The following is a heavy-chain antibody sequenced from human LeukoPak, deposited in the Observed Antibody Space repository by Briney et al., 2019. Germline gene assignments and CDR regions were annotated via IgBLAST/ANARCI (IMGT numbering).Heavy chain of an antibody. CDR2: INPNSGDT. J-gene: IGHJ3*02. D-gene: IGHD3-16*01. Sequence: GASVKVSCKASGYRFTAYSIHWVRQAPGLGLEWMGWINPNSGDTKTAQNFQGRVTMTRGTSISTVYMQLNSLRSDDTAVFYCARASGGGQTSFDIWGQGTVVTVSS. V-gene: IGHV1-2*02. CDR3: ARASGGGQTSFDI. CDR1: GYRFTAYS.